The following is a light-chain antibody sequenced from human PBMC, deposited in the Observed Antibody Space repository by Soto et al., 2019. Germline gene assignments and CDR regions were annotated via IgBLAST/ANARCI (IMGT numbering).Light chain of an antibody. CDR1: SRDVAIYNH. CDR2: ELT. V-gene: IGLV2-14*01. J-gene: IGLJ1*01. Sequence: QSALTQPASVSGCRGQPITISCSGTSRDVAIYNHVSWYQHHPGKAPKLLIYELTNRPSGVPDRFSGSRSGSTASLSISGLQAEDDADYYCCFFGGKSYVFGSGNKLTVL. CDR3: CFFGGKSYV.